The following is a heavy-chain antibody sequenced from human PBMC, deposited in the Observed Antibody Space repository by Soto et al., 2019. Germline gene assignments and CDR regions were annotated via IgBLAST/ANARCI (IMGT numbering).Heavy chain of an antibody. CDR1: GFAVSSCY. V-gene: IGHV3-53*02. J-gene: IGHJ6*02. D-gene: IGHD1-1*01. CDR3: ARDPPTTSDYAMDV. CDR2: TYTGGST. Sequence: EVQLVETGGDLIQSGGSLRLSCAASGFAVSSCYMMWVRQAPGKGLECVSVTYTGGSTDYPDSVKGRFTVSRDDSRNTVYLQMDSLRADDTAVYYCARDPPTTSDYAMDVWGQGTTVIVSS.